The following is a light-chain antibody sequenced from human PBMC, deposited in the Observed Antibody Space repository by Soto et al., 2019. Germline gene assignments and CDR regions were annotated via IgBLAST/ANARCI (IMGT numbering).Light chain of an antibody. V-gene: IGLV2-8*01. CDR1: SSDVGGYNY. CDR3: SSYAGSNSYV. CDR2: EVS. J-gene: IGLJ1*01. Sequence: QSALTQPPSASGSPGQSVTISCTGTSSDVGGYNYVSWYQQHPGKAPKLMIYEVSKRPSGVPDRFSGSKSGNTASLTVSGLHAEDEAYYYCSSYAGSNSYVFGTGTKVTVL.